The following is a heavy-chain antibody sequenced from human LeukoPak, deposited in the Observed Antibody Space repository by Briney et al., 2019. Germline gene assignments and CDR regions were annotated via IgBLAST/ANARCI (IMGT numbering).Heavy chain of an antibody. D-gene: IGHD3-10*01. J-gene: IGHJ4*02. CDR2: ISDADAAT. Sequence: GGSLRLSCAASGFSISRYIMTWVPQAPGKGLEWVSAISDADAATVYAESVKGRLTISGDNSKNTLYLQMNSLRVDDTAIYYCAKARAGGSTYEYWGQGTLVTVSS. CDR1: GFSISRYI. CDR3: AKARAGGSTYEY. V-gene: IGHV3-23*01.